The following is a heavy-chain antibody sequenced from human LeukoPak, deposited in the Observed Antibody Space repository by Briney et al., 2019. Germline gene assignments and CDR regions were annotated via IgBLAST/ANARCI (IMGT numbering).Heavy chain of an antibody. Sequence: GGTLRLSCALSGFTFSDYWMTWVRQVPGKGLEWVANINRGGNEVHYVDSVTGRFTISRDNAKNSLYLHMNSLRAEDTALYYCARAPIPYYYDSSGYHYGAFDIWGQGTMVTVSS. J-gene: IGHJ3*02. V-gene: IGHV3-7*03. CDR1: GFTFSDYW. CDR3: ARAPIPYYYDSSGYHYGAFDI. CDR2: INRGGNEV. D-gene: IGHD3-22*01.